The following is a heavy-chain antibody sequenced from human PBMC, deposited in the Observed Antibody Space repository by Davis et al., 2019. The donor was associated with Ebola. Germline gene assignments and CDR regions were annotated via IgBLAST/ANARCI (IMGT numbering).Heavy chain of an antibody. CDR1: GFTFIDYF. CDR3: ATSSHDWLVLGH. Sequence: GESLKISCAASGFTFIDYFMSWIRQAPGKVLEWVAVISYDGSNKYYADSVKGRLTISRDNSKNTLYLQMNSLKTEDTAVYYCATSSHDWLVLGHWGQGTPVTVSS. CDR2: ISYDGSNK. J-gene: IGHJ4*02. V-gene: IGHV3-30*19. D-gene: IGHD3-9*01.